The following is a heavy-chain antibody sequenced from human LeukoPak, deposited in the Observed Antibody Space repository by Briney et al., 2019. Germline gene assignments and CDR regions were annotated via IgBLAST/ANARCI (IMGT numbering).Heavy chain of an antibody. D-gene: IGHD2-15*01. CDR1: GFTFRTSW. Sequence: GGSLRPSCGASGFTFRTSWMNWVRHAPGKGLEWVASINPDGSEKYSVDSVKGRFTISRDNAKNSLYLQMNSLRAEDTAVYYCARAGSGGYWGQGTLVTVSS. CDR3: ARAGSGGY. CDR2: INPDGSEK. J-gene: IGHJ4*02. V-gene: IGHV3-7*01.